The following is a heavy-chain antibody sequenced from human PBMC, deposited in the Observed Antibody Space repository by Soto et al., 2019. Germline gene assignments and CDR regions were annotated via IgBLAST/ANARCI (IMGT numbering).Heavy chain of an antibody. CDR2: IIPIFGTA. Sequence: GASVKVSCKASGGTFSSYAISWVRQAPGQGLEWMGGIIPIFGTANYAQKFQGRVTITADESTSTAYMELSSLRSEDTAVYYCARVPFGELSPWFDPWGQGTQVTVSS. D-gene: IGHD3-10*01. J-gene: IGHJ5*02. CDR1: GGTFSSYA. V-gene: IGHV1-69*13. CDR3: ARVPFGELSPWFDP.